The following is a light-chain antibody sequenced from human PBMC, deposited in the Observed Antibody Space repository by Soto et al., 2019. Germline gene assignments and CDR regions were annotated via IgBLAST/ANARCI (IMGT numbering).Light chain of an antibody. CDR2: ASS. CDR1: QGISSW. CDR3: QQTNSFPIT. Sequence: DIHMTQSPYSVSASIGDRVTITCRASQGISSWLAWYQQKPGKAPNLLIYASSSLQSGVPSRFSGSGSGTDFTLTITNLQPEDFATYYCQQTNSFPITFGQGTRLEIK. J-gene: IGKJ5*01. V-gene: IGKV1D-12*01.